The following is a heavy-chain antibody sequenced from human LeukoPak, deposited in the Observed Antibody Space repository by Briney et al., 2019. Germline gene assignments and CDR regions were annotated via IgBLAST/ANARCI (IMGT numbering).Heavy chain of an antibody. CDR2: IYHSGST. CDR1: GYTISSGYY. Sequence: PSETLSLTCAVSGYTISSGYYWGWIRQPPGKGLEWIGSIYHSGSTYYNPSLKSRVTISVDTSKNQFSRKLSSVTAADTAVYYCARHRDGYQFDYWGQGTLVTVSS. D-gene: IGHD6-13*01. CDR3: ARHRDGYQFDY. J-gene: IGHJ4*02. V-gene: IGHV4-38-2*01.